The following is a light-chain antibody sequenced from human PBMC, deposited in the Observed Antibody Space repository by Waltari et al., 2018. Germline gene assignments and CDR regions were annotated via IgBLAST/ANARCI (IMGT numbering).Light chain of an antibody. CDR1: KLGDRS. V-gene: IGLV3-1*01. J-gene: IGLJ2*01. Sequence: GLTQPPSVSVSPGQTATFSCSGDKLGDRSSCWYQQKPGQSPLLLVYQDDKRPSGLLDRFSGSKSGNTATLTISGTQPMVEADYYCQSCDTDYVVFGGGTKLTV. CDR3: QSCDTDYVV. CDR2: QDD.